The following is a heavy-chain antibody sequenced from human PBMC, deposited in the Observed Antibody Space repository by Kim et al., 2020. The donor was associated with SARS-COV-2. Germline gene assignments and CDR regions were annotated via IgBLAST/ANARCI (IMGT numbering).Heavy chain of an antibody. J-gene: IGHJ6*02. CDR2: IIPIFGTA. V-gene: IGHV1-69*13. D-gene: IGHD3-3*01. CDR3: ARTEPRITIFGVVISPGEAYYYYGMDV. Sequence: SVKVSCKASGGTFSSYAISWVRQAPGQGLEWMGGIIPIFGTANYAQKFQGRVTITADESTSTAYMELSSLRSEDTAVYYCARTEPRITIFGVVISPGEAYYYYGMDVWGQGTTVTVSS. CDR1: GGTFSSYA.